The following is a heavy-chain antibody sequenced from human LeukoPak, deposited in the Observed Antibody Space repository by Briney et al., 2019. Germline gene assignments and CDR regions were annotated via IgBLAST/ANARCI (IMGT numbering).Heavy chain of an antibody. CDR1: GYTLTGYY. V-gene: IGHV1-2*02. CDR3: ARDPLYGSGSYFFDF. J-gene: IGHJ4*02. Sequence: ASVKVSCKASGYTLTGYYMHWVRQAPGQGLEWMGWNNPNSGGTNYAQKFQGRVTMTRDTSISTVYMELSRLRSDDTAVYYCARDPLYGSGSYFFDFWGQGTLVTVSS. D-gene: IGHD3-10*01. CDR2: NNPNSGGT.